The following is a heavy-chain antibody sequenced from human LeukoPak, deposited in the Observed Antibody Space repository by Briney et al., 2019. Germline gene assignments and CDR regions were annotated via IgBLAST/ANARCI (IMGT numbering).Heavy chain of an antibody. J-gene: IGHJ4*02. V-gene: IGHV3-9*01. CDR1: GFTFDDYA. D-gene: IGHD5-12*01. CDR2: ISWNSGSI. Sequence: GGSLRLSCAASGFTFDDYAMHWVRQAPGKGLEWVSHISWNSGSITYADSVKGRFTISRDNAKSSLYLQMNSLRDEDTAVYYCARGTARIFDYWGQGTLVTVSS. CDR3: ARGTARIFDY.